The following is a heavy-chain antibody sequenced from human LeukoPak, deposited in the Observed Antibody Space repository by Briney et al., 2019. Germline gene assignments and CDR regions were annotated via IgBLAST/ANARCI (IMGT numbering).Heavy chain of an antibody. J-gene: IGHJ5*02. D-gene: IGHD3-3*01. CDR2: IYTSGST. CDR1: GGSISSGSYY. CDR3: ARGQLRFLEWLSFNWFDP. Sequence: SETLSRTCTVSGGSISSGSYYWSWIRQPGGKGLEWIGRIYTSGSTNYNPSLKSRVTISVDTSKNQFSLKLSSVTAADTAVYYCARGQLRFLEWLSFNWFDPWGQGTLVTVSS. V-gene: IGHV4-61*02.